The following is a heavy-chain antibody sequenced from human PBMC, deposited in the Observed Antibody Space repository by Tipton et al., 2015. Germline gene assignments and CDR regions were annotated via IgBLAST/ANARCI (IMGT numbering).Heavy chain of an antibody. Sequence: SLRLSCAASGFTFSSYLMNWVRQAPGKGLEWVSSISMSSRYIYYADSVKGRFTISRDNSKNTLSLQMNSLRAEDTAVYYCAKVVRSGIGSPLAFEVWGQGTMVTVSS. CDR3: AKVVRSGIGSPLAFEV. V-gene: IGHV3-21*04. CDR1: GFTFSSYL. CDR2: ISMSSRYI. D-gene: IGHD1-26*01. J-gene: IGHJ3*01.